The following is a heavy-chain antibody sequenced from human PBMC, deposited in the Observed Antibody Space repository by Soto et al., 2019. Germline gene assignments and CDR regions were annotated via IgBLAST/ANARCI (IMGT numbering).Heavy chain of an antibody. J-gene: IGHJ3*02. CDR1: GFTFSSYS. V-gene: IGHV3-33*08. CDR2: IWYDGSNK. D-gene: IGHD3-3*01. Sequence: PGGSLRLSCAASGFTFSSYSMNWVRQAPGKGLEWVAVIWYDGSNKYYADSVKGRFTISRDNSKNTLYLQMNSLRAEDTAVYYCARDTRSGVVTPDAFDIWGQGTMVTVSS. CDR3: ARDTRSGVVTPDAFDI.